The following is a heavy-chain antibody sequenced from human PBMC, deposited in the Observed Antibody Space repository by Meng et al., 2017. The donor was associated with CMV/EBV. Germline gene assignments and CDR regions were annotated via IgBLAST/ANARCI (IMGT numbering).Heavy chain of an antibody. CDR3: ARTVLGYCSSTSCYKNYYYGMDV. D-gene: IGHD2-2*02. CDR2: INHSGST. Sequence: SETLSLTCAVYGGSFSGYYWSWIRQPPGKGLEWIGEINHSGSTNYNPSLKSRVTISVDTSKNQFSLKLGSVTAADTAVYYCARTVLGYCSSTSCYKNYYYGMDVWGQGTTVTVSS. V-gene: IGHV4-34*01. CDR1: GGSFSGYY. J-gene: IGHJ6*02.